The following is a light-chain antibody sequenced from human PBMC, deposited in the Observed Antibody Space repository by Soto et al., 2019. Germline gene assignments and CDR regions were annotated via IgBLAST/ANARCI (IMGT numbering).Light chain of an antibody. CDR3: SSYTSSSTLYV. V-gene: IGLV2-14*01. CDR1: SSDVGGYNY. Sequence: QSALTQPASVSGSPGQSITISCTGTSSDVGGYNYVSWYQQYPGNAPKLMIYDVSNRPSGISNRSSGSKAGNTASLTISGLQAEDEADYYCSSYTSSSTLYVFGTGTKLTVL. CDR2: DVS. J-gene: IGLJ1*01.